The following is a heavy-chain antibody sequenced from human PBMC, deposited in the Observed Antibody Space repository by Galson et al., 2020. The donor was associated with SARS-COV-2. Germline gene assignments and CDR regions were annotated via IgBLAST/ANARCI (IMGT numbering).Heavy chain of an antibody. CDR2: VSSGSSYI. V-gene: IGHV3-21*01. CDR1: GFTFSAYS. CDR3: VRDARYILVDEYYFDY. D-gene: IGHD2-21*01. Sequence: GGSLRLSCATSGFTFSAYSMNWVRQAPGKGLEWISSVSSGSSYIYYADSLKGRFTISRDNAKSSLYLQMNNLRAEDTAIYYCVRDARYILVDEYYFDYWGQGTLVTVSS. J-gene: IGHJ4*02.